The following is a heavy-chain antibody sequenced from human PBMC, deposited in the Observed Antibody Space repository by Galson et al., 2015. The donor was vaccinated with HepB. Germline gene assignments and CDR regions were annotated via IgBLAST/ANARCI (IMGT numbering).Heavy chain of an antibody. V-gene: IGHV3-30*18. CDR2: ISYDGSNK. D-gene: IGHD1-7*01. CDR3: AKDTLELYYFDY. J-gene: IGHJ4*02. CDR1: GFTFSSYG. Sequence: LRLSCAASGFTFSSYGMHWVRQAPGKGLEWVAVISYDGSNKYYADSVKGRFTISRDNSKNTLYLQMNSLRAEDTAVYYCAKDTLELYYFDYWGQGTLVTVSS.